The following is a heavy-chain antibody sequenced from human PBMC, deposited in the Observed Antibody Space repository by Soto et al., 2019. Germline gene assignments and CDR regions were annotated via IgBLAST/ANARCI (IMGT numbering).Heavy chain of an antibody. Sequence: ASVKVSGKGSGYTFTSYGISWVRQAPGQGLEWMGWISANNGNTKYAQNFQGRVTMTTDTSTSTAYMELRSLRSDDTAVYYCARAYSPGLFDPWGQGTLVTVSS. J-gene: IGHJ5*02. CDR1: GYTFTSYG. CDR3: ARAYSPGLFDP. CDR2: ISANNGNT. D-gene: IGHD2-15*01. V-gene: IGHV1-18*01.